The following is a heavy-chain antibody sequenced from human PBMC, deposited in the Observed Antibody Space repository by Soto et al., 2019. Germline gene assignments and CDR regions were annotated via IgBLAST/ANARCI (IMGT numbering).Heavy chain of an antibody. D-gene: IGHD6-19*01. CDR3: ARAVIYSSGWYAGDAGWFDP. Sequence: WASVKVSCKASGYTFTSYGISWVRQAPGQGLEWMGWISAYNGNTNYAQKLQGRVTMTTDTSTSTAYMELRSLRSDDTAVYYCARAVIYSSGWYAGDAGWFDPWGQGTLVTVSS. V-gene: IGHV1-18*01. CDR2: ISAYNGNT. CDR1: GYTFTSYG. J-gene: IGHJ5*02.